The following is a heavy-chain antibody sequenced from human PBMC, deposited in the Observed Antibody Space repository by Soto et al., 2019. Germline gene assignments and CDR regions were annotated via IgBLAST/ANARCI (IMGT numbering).Heavy chain of an antibody. V-gene: IGHV3-64*01. D-gene: IGHD3-22*01. CDR3: ARDQYYYDSSGYWFGY. J-gene: IGHJ5*01. CDR1: GFTFSSYA. CDR2: ISSNGGST. Sequence: SGGSLRLSCAASGFTFSSYAMHWVRQAPGKGLEYVSAISSNGGSTYYANSVKGRFTISRDNSKNTLYLQMGSLRAEDMAVYYCARDQYYYDSSGYWFGYWGQGTLVTVSS.